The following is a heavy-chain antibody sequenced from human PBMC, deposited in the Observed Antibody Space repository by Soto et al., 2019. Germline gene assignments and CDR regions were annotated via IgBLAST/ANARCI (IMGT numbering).Heavy chain of an antibody. D-gene: IGHD2-21*02. J-gene: IGHJ4*02. Sequence: QVQLVESGGGVVKPGRSLRLSCAASGFTFSSDGMHWVRRAQGKGLEWVAVKSYDGSNKYYADSVKGRFTISRDNSKNTLYLQMNSLRAEDTSVYYCAKYKHIVVVTAPFDYWGQGTLVTVSS. CDR1: GFTFSSDG. CDR2: KSYDGSNK. CDR3: AKYKHIVVVTAPFDY. V-gene: IGHV3-30*18.